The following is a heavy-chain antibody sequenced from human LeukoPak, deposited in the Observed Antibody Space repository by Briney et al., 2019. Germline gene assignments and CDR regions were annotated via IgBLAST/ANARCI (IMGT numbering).Heavy chain of an antibody. V-gene: IGHV3-23*01. CDR1: GFTISSYA. CDR3: AKDGYYYDSSGYYYAEYFQH. Sequence: QTGGSLRLSCAASGFTISSYAMSWVRQAPGKGLEWVSAISGSGGSTYYADSVKGRFTISRDNSKNTLYLQMNSLRAEDTAVYYCAKDGYYYDSSGYYYAEYFQHWGQGTLVTVSS. J-gene: IGHJ1*01. CDR2: ISGSGGST. D-gene: IGHD3-22*01.